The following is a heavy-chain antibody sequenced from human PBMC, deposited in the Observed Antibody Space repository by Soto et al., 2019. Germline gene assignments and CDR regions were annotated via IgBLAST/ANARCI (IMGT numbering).Heavy chain of an antibody. J-gene: IGHJ4*02. Sequence: PSETLSLTCAVSGGSISSSNWWSWVRQPPGKGLEWIGEIYHSGSTNYNPSLKSRATISVDKSKNQFSLKLSSVTAADTAVYYCAKTRGITGTLYYFDYWGQGTLVTVS. D-gene: IGHD1-20*01. CDR3: AKTRGITGTLYYFDY. CDR2: IYHSGST. CDR1: GGSISSSNW. V-gene: IGHV4-4*02.